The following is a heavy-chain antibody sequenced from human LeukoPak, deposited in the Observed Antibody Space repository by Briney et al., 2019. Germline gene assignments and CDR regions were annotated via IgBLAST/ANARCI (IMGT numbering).Heavy chain of an antibody. J-gene: IGHJ5*02. V-gene: IGHV3-53*01. CDR1: GFTVNSNY. CDR3: ARESNPQYGDNWFDP. D-gene: IGHD4-17*01. CDR2: VYSDDTT. Sequence: GGSLRLSCEASGFTVNSNYMNWVRQAPGKGLEWVSVVYSDDTTYYADSVKGRFTISRDNSKNTLYLQMNNLRAEDTAVYYCARESNPQYGDNWFDPWGQGTLVTVSS.